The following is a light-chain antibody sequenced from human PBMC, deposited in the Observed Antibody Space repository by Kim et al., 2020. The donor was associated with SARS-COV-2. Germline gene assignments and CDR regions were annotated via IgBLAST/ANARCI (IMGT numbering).Light chain of an antibody. CDR3: QQYNNGAWT. CDR1: QSVSSN. CDR2: GAS. V-gene: IGKV3-15*01. Sequence: EIVMTQSPATLSVSPGERATLSCRASQSVSSNLAWYQQKPGQAPRLLMYGASTRATGIPARFSGSGSGTEFTLTISSLQSEDFAVYYCQQYNNGAWTLGQGTKVDIK. J-gene: IGKJ1*01.